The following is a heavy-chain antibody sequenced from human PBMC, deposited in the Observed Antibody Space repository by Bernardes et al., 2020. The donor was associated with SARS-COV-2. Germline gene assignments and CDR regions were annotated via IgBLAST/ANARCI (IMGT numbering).Heavy chain of an antibody. D-gene: IGHD5-18*01. CDR1: RFPFRSFC. CDR3: ASDRGYSYGYGTFDY. Sequence: GSPRIPCATSRFPFRSFCEPRVRPGPGKGVGGGAGILYDGSNKYYADSVKGRFTISRDNSKNTLYLQMNSLRAEDTAVYYCASDRGYSYGYGTFDYWGQGTLVTVSS. J-gene: IGHJ4*02. CDR2: ILYDGSNK. V-gene: IGHV3-30*03.